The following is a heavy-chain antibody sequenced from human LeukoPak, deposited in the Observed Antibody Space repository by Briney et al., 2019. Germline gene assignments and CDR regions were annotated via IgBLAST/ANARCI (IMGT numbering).Heavy chain of an antibody. J-gene: IGHJ1*01. D-gene: IGHD3-3*01. Sequence: ASVKVSCKASGYTFTSYAMHWVRQAPGQRLEWMGWINAGNGNTKYSQKFQGRVTITRDTSTDTAYMELSSLRSEDTAVYYCATVPPIGGSGYYIYFQHWGQGTLVTVSS. V-gene: IGHV1-3*01. CDR3: ATVPPIGGSGYYIYFQH. CDR2: INAGNGNT. CDR1: GYTFTSYA.